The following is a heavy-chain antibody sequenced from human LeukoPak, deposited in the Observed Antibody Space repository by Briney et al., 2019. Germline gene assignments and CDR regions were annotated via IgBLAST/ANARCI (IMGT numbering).Heavy chain of an antibody. CDR3: AKSGIAAAGTWFDP. Sequence: SRSGGTTYYADSVKGRFTISRDNSKNTLYLQMTSLRAEDTAVYYCAKSGIAAAGTWFDPWGQGTLVTVSS. CDR2: SRSGGTT. V-gene: IGHV3-23*01. J-gene: IGHJ5*02. D-gene: IGHD6-13*01.